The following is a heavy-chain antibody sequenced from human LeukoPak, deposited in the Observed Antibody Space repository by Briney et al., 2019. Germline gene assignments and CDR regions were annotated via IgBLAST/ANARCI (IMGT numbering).Heavy chain of an antibody. Sequence: PGGSLRLSCAASGFTFSSYGMHWVRQAPGKGLEWVAVISYDGSNKYYADSVKGRFTISRDNSKNTLYLQMNSLRAEDTAVYYCAKDGERFLEWSPPLGYWGQGTLVTVSS. V-gene: IGHV3-30*18. CDR2: ISYDGSNK. CDR3: AKDGERFLEWSPPLGY. D-gene: IGHD3-3*01. J-gene: IGHJ4*02. CDR1: GFTFSSYG.